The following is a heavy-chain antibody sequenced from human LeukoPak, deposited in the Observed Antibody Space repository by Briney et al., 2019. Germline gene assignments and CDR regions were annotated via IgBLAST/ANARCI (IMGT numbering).Heavy chain of an antibody. D-gene: IGHD6-13*01. Sequence: GGSLRLSCAASGFTFSSYGMNWVRQGPGKGLEWVSYISSSGGTIYYADSAKGRFTISRDNAKDSLYLQMISLRAEDTAVYYCARLAGSSWQYFDYWGQGTLVTVSS. CDR3: ARLAGSSWQYFDY. CDR1: GFTFSSYG. V-gene: IGHV3-48*03. CDR2: ISSSGGTI. J-gene: IGHJ4*02.